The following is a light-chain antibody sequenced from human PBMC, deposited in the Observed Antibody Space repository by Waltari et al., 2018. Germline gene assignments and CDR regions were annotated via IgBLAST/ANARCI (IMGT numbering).Light chain of an antibody. J-gene: IGLJ2*01. CDR1: SSDRGKNS. CDR3: ATWDDRLGAGA. Sequence: QSLLTQPPSVSAAPGQTVPIPASGSSSDRGKNSVTWYQPRPGTAPQLLIYDNNERPSGIPDRFSGSKSGTSATLDITGLQTGDEGDYYCATWDDRLGAGALGGGTKLTVL. CDR2: DNN. V-gene: IGLV1-51*01.